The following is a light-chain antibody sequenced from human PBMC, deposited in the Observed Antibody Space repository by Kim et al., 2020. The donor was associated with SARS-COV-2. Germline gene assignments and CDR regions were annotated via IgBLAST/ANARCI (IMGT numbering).Light chain of an antibody. J-gene: IGLJ3*02. V-gene: IGLV2-8*01. Sequence: QSALTQPPSASGSPGQLVTISCTGTSSDVGGYNYVSWYQQHPGKAPKVMIYEVTKRPSGVPDRFSGSKSGNTASLTVSGLQAEDEADYYCSSYAGNNNLVFGGGTQLTV. CDR2: EVT. CDR1: SSDVGGYNY. CDR3: SSYAGNNNLV.